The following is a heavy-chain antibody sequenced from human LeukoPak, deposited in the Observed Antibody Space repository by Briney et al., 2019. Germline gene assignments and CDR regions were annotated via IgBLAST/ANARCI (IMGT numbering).Heavy chain of an antibody. CDR1: GYTFTSYG. Sequence: ASVKVSCKASGYTFTSYGISWVRQAPGQGLEWMGWISAYNGNTNYAQKLQGRVTMTTDTSTSTAYMGLRSLRSDDTAVYYCARDIAVADITYYFDYWGQGTLVTVSS. CDR3: ARDIAVADITYYFDY. CDR2: ISAYNGNT. D-gene: IGHD6-19*01. J-gene: IGHJ4*02. V-gene: IGHV1-18*01.